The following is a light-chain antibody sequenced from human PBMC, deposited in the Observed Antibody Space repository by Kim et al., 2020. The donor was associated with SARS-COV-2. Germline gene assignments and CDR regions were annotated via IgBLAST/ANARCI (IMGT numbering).Light chain of an antibody. CDR1: SSDVGGYSY. CDR2: DVS. CDR3: CSYAGSSVV. V-gene: IGLV2-11*01. Sequence: LTQPRSVSGSPGQSVTISCTGTSSDVGGYSYVSWYQQHPGKAPKLMIYDVSKRPSGVPDRFSGSKSGNTASLTISGLQAEDEADYYCCSYAGSSVV. J-gene: IGLJ2*01.